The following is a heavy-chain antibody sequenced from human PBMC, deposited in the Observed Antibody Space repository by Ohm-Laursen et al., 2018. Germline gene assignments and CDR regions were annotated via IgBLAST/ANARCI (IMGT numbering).Heavy chain of an antibody. Sequence: SLRLSCAASGFTFSTYWMNWFRQAPGKGLESVASINQDGSEKYFVDSVRGRFTVSRDNAKNSLYLQMNSLRAEDTAVYYCAGGTGWLHSDWGQGTLVTVSS. V-gene: IGHV3-7*04. CDR2: INQDGSEK. J-gene: IGHJ4*02. CDR3: AGGTGWLHSD. CDR1: GFTFSTYW. D-gene: IGHD5-24*01.